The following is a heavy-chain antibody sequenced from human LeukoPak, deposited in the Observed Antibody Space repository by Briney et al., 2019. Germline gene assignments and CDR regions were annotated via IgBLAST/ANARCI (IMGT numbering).Heavy chain of an antibody. CDR2: ISGSGGST. CDR1: GFTFSSYA. CDR3: ARDRDGYIWGGRNWIDP. V-gene: IGHV3-23*01. J-gene: IGHJ5*02. D-gene: IGHD5-24*01. Sequence: RPGGSLRLSCAASGFTFSSYAMSWVRQAPGKGLEWVSAISGSGGSTYYADSVKGRFTISRDNSKNILYLQMNSLRAEDTAVYYCARDRDGYIWGGRNWIDPWGQGTLVTVSS.